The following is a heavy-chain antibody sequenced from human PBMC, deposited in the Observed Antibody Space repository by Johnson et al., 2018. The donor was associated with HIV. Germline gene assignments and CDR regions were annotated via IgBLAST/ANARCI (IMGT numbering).Heavy chain of an antibody. Sequence: VLLVESGGGVVQPGRSLRLSCAASGFTFSNAWMHWVCQAPGKGLEWVGRIKSKTDGGTTDYAAPVKGRFTISRDDSKNTLYLQMNSLRAEDTAVYYCAKKRLPDAGDAFDIWGQGTMVTVSS. CDR2: IKSKTDGGTT. J-gene: IGHJ3*02. CDR1: GFTFSNAW. CDR3: AKKRLPDAGDAFDI. D-gene: IGHD2-15*01. V-gene: IGHV3-15*01.